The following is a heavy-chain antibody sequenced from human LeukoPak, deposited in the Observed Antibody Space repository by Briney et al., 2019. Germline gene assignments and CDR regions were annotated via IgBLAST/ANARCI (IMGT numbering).Heavy chain of an antibody. CDR2: ISSSSTI. CDR1: GFTFSIYS. D-gene: IGHD3-3*01. Sequence: GGSLRLSCAASGFTFSIYSMNWVRQAPGKGLEWVSSISSSSTIYYADSVKGRFTIARDNAKNSLYLQMNSLRAEDTAVYYCARDQPPYYDFWSGVNWFDPWGQGTLVTVSS. J-gene: IGHJ5*02. CDR3: ARDQPPYYDFWSGVNWFDP. V-gene: IGHV3-69-1*01.